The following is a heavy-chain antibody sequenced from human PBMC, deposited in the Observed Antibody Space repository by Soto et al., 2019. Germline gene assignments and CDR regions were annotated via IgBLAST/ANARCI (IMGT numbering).Heavy chain of an antibody. CDR1: GFTFSSYA. D-gene: IGHD6-13*01. Sequence: GGSLRLSCAASGFTFSSYAMHWGRQAPGKGLEWVAVISYDGSNKYYADSVKGRFTISRDNSKNTLYLQMNSLRAEDTAVYYCARATRSSWYDYSGQGTLVTVSS. V-gene: IGHV3-30-3*01. J-gene: IGHJ4*02. CDR2: ISYDGSNK. CDR3: ARATRSSWYDY.